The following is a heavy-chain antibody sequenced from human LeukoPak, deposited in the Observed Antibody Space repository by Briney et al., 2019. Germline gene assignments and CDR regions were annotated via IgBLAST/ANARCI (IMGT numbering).Heavy chain of an antibody. CDR2: ISSSSSYT. J-gene: IGHJ5*02. Sequence: GGSLRLSCAASGFTFSDYYMSWIREAPGKGLEWVSYISSSSSYTNYADSVKGRFSISRDNAKSSLYLQMNSLRAEDTAVYYCARDTSTHWFDPWGQGTLVTVSS. CDR1: GFTFSDYY. D-gene: IGHD5-24*01. CDR3: ARDTSTHWFDP. V-gene: IGHV3-11*06.